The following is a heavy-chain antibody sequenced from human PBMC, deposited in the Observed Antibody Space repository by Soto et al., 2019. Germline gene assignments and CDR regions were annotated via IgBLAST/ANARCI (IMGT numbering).Heavy chain of an antibody. Sequence: SVKVSWKASGGTFSSYAISWVRQAPGQGLEWMGGIIPIFGTANYAQKFQGRVTITADESTSTAYMELSSLRSEGTAVYYCARENYYDSSGYYGLDAFDIWGQGTMVTVSS. D-gene: IGHD3-22*01. CDR1: GGTFSSYA. CDR2: IIPIFGTA. J-gene: IGHJ3*02. CDR3: ARENYYDSSGYYGLDAFDI. V-gene: IGHV1-69*13.